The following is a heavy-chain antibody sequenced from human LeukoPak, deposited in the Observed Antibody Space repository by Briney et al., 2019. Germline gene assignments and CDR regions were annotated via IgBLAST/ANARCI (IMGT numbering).Heavy chain of an antibody. J-gene: IGHJ4*02. CDR2: IQQNGGDK. V-gene: IGHV3-7*01. D-gene: IGHD1-26*01. Sequence: AGGSLRLSCSTSGFTFSGFWMSWVRQAPGKGLEWVANIQQNGGDKYYVDSVKGRFAISRDNAKNSLYLQMSSLRAEDTAVYYCARIRYSGSYYYDYWGQGTLVTVSS. CDR3: ARIRYSGSYYYDY. CDR1: GFTFSGFW.